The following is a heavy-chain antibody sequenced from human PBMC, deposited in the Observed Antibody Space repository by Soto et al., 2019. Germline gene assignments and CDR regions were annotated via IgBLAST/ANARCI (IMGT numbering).Heavy chain of an antibody. Sequence: QVQLVESGGGVVQPGRSLRLSCAASGFTFSSYAMHWVRQAPGKGLEWVAVISYDGSNKYYADSVKGRFTISRDNSKNTLYLQMNSLRAEDTAVYYCARDPHDYDDYGKLDFWGQGTLVTVSS. D-gene: IGHD4-17*01. CDR1: GFTFSSYA. CDR3: ARDPHDYDDYGKLDF. J-gene: IGHJ4*02. CDR2: ISYDGSNK. V-gene: IGHV3-30-3*01.